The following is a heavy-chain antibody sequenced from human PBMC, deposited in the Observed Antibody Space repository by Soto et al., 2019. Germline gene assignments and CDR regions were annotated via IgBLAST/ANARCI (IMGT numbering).Heavy chain of an antibody. D-gene: IGHD5-12*01. J-gene: IGHJ3*02. CDR1: GGSISSSKW. CDR2: IYRTGST. V-gene: IGHV4-4*02. CDR3: ARDAGYIYPRRAFDI. Sequence: QVQLQESGPGLVKPSGTLSLTCAVSGGSISSSKWWSWVRQPPGKGLEGIGEIYRTGSTNYNPSLKSPVIISLDKSKNQFSLKLSSVTAADTAVYYCARDAGYIYPRRAFDIWGQGAMVTVSS.